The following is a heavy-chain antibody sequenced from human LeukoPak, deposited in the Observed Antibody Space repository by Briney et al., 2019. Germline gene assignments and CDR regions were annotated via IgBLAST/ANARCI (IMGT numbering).Heavy chain of an antibody. CDR2: IYSGGST. CDR3: AKDFLSVTAAEYFQH. Sequence: GGSLRLSCAASGFTVSSNYMSWVRQAPGKGLEWVSVIYSGGSTYYADSVKGRFTISRDNSKNTLYLQMNSLRAEDTAVYYCAKDFLSVTAAEYFQHWGQGTLVTVSS. CDR1: GFTVSSNY. V-gene: IGHV3-66*01. D-gene: IGHD2-21*02. J-gene: IGHJ1*01.